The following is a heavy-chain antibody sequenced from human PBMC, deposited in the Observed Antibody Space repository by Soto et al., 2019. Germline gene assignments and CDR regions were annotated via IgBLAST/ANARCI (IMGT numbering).Heavy chain of an antibody. CDR1: GDSVSSNSAA. Sequence: PSQTLSLTCAISGDSVSSNSAAWNWIRQSPSRGLEWLGRTYYRSKWYNDYAVSVKSRITINPDTSKNQFSLQLNSVTPEDTAVYYCARVPRYSSGWPPPDWFDPWGQGTLVTVSS. CDR2: TYYRSKWYN. V-gene: IGHV6-1*01. CDR3: ARVPRYSSGWPPPDWFDP. J-gene: IGHJ5*02. D-gene: IGHD6-19*01.